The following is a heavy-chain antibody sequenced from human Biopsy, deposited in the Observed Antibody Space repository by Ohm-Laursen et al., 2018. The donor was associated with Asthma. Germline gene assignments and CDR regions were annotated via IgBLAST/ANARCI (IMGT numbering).Heavy chain of an antibody. V-gene: IGHV3-30*03. J-gene: IGHJ3*02. Sequence: SLRLSCAASGFTFSIYDIHWVRQASGKGLEWVAVISYDEGNKFYGDSVKGRFTLSRDNSRNTLYLQMNSLRVEDTAIYYCARTHERWTSIQDDALDIWGQGTMVIVSS. CDR2: ISYDEGNK. CDR3: ARTHERWTSIQDDALDI. CDR1: GFTFSIYD. D-gene: IGHD4-23*01.